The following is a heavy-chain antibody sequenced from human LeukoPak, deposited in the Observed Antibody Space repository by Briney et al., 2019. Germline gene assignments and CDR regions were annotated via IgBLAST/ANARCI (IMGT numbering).Heavy chain of an antibody. V-gene: IGHV3-15*01. Sequence: GGSLRLSCEASGFTFTNAYMSWVRQAPGKGLEWVGRIKSKTDGEITEYAAPVNGRFTISRDDSETTVYLQMDSLKTEDTAVYFCTTGPAAAGRDFWGQGTLVTVS. D-gene: IGHD6-25*01. J-gene: IGHJ4*02. CDR1: GFTFTNAY. CDR3: TTGPAAAGRDF. CDR2: IKSKTDGEIT.